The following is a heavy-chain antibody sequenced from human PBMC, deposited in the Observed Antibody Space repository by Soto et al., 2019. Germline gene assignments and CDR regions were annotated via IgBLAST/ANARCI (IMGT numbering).Heavy chain of an antibody. V-gene: IGHV3-74*01. J-gene: IGHJ4*02. CDR1: GFTFSRYW. CDR2: INSDGSST. CDR3: ASDKGYVGFDD. Sequence: EVQLVESGGGLVQPGGSLRLSCAASGFTFSRYWMHWVRQAPGKGLVWVSRINSDGSSTNYADSVKGRFTISRDNAKNTVYLQMNSLRVEDTAVSYCASDKGYVGFDDWGRGTLVTVSS. D-gene: IGHD5-12*01.